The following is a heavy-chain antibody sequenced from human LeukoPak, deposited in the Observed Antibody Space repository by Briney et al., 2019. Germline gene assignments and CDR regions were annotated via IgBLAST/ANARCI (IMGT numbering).Heavy chain of an antibody. CDR1: GFTFDDYA. D-gene: IGHD3-3*01. Sequence: GGSLRLSCAASGFTFDDYAMHWVRQAPGKGLEWVSLISGDGGSTYYADSVKGRFTISRDNSKNSLYLQMNSLRTEDTALYYCAKGGFWSGYYTREEYYYYYYMDVWGKGTTVIVSS. J-gene: IGHJ6*03. CDR2: ISGDGGST. CDR3: AKGGFWSGYYTREEYYYYYYMDV. V-gene: IGHV3-43*02.